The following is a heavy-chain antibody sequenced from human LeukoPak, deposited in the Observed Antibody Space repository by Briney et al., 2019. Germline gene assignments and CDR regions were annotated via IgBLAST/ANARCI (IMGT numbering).Heavy chain of an antibody. CDR2: FDPEDGET. V-gene: IGHV1-24*01. CDR1: GYTLTELS. Sequence: ASVKVSCKVSGYTLTELSMHWVRQAPGKGLEWMGGFDPEDGETIYAQKFQGRVTMTEDTSTDTAYMELSSLRSEDTAVYYCATFSYDSSGYYPFDYWGQGTLVTVSS. J-gene: IGHJ4*02. CDR3: ATFSYDSSGYYPFDY. D-gene: IGHD3-22*01.